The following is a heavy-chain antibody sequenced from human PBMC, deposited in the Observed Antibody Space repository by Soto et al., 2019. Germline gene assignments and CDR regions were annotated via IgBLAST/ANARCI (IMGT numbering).Heavy chain of an antibody. J-gene: IGHJ6*02. CDR2: VDPSDSYS. V-gene: IGHV5-10-1*01. CDR3: ARHFPLPTDLQFYYYYYYGVDV. Sequence: GESLKISCKASGYNFTTFWISWMRQVPGKGLEWMGRVDPSDSYSNYSPSFQGHITISADKSINTAYLHFSNLKASDTAVYYCARHFPLPTDLQFYYYYYYGVDVWGHGTAVTVSS. D-gene: IGHD3-3*02. CDR1: GYNFTTFW.